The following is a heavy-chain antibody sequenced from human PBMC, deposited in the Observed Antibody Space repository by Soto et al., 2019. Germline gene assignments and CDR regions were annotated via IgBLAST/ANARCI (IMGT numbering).Heavy chain of an antibody. CDR3: ASLVDTAMDAYCGGDCYSSWFDP. V-gene: IGHV4-30-2*01. CDR2: IYHSGST. D-gene: IGHD2-21*02. J-gene: IGHJ5*02. Sequence: SATLSLTCAVSGGSTSSGGYSWSWIQQPPGKGLEWIGSIYHSGSTYYNPSLKSRVTISVDRSKNQFSLKLSSVTAADTAVYYCASLVDTAMDAYCGGDCYSSWFDPWGQGTLGTVSS. CDR1: GGSTSSGGYS.